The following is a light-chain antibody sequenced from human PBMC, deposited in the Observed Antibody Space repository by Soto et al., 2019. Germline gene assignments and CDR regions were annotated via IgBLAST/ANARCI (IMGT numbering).Light chain of an antibody. Sequence: QSALTQPPSASGSPGQSVTISCTGTSSDVGGYNYVSWYQQHPGKAPKLMIYEVSKRPSWVPDRFSGSKSGNTASLTVSGLQAEAEADYYCSSYAGSNNLGVFGGGTKLTVL. CDR3: SSYAGSNNLGV. CDR2: EVS. J-gene: IGLJ2*01. CDR1: SSDVGGYNY. V-gene: IGLV2-8*01.